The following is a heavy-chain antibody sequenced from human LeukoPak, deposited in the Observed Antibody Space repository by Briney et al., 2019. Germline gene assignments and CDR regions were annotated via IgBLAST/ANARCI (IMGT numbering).Heavy chain of an antibody. Sequence: ASVKVSCKASGGTFSSYAISWVRQAPGQGLKWMGRIIPIFGTANYAQKLQGRVTMTTDTSTSTAYMELRSLRSDDTAVYYCARDSIVVVPAALYYMDVWGKGTTVTVSS. CDR3: ARDSIVVVPAALYYMDV. CDR2: IIPIFGTA. J-gene: IGHJ6*03. CDR1: GGTFSSYA. D-gene: IGHD2-2*01. V-gene: IGHV1-69*05.